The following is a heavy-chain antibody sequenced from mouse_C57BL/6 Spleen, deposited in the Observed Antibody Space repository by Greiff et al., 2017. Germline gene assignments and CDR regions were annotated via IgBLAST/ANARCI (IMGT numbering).Heavy chain of an antibody. CDR3: ARREPLYDGYFFAH. CDR1: GYAFTNYL. Sequence: QVQLQQSGAELVRPGTSVKVSCKASGYAFTNYLIEWVKQRPGQGLEWIGVINPGSGGTNYNEKFKGKATLTADKSSSTASMQLSSLTSEDSGFYFCARREPLYDGYFFAHWGQGTLVTVSA. V-gene: IGHV1-54*01. J-gene: IGHJ3*01. CDR2: INPGSGGT. D-gene: IGHD2-3*01.